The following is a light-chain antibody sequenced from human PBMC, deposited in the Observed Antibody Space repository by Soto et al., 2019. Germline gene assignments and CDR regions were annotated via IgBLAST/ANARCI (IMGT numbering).Light chain of an antibody. CDR2: DVS. CDR3: AAWDDSLNGYV. Sequence: QSVLTQPASVSGSPGQSITISCTGTSSDVGGYNYVSWYQQHPGKAPKLMIYDVSNRPSGVSNRFSGSKSGNTASLTISGLQAEDEADYYCAAWDDSLNGYVFGTGTKVTVL. CDR1: SSDVGGYNY. J-gene: IGLJ1*01. V-gene: IGLV2-14*01.